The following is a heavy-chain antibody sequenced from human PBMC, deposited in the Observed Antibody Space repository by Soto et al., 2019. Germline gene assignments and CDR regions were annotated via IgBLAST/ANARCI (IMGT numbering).Heavy chain of an antibody. CDR1: GGSISSGDYY. Sequence: PSETLSLTCTVSGGSISSGDYYWSWIRQPPGKGLEWIGYIHYSGSTNYNPSLKSRVTISVDTSKNQFSLKLSSVTAADTAVYYCARVRGRLLRFDPWGQGTLVTVSS. CDR2: IHYSGST. CDR3: ARVRGRLLRFDP. J-gene: IGHJ5*02. V-gene: IGHV4-30-4*01. D-gene: IGHD2-15*01.